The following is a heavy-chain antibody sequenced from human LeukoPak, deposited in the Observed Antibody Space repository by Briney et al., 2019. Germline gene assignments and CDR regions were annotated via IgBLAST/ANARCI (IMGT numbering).Heavy chain of an antibody. J-gene: IGHJ6*03. CDR3: ARKTVYYYYMDV. CDR2: IYYSWST. Sequence: SETLSLTCTVSGGSISSYYWSWIRQPPGKGLECIGYIYYSWSTNYNPSLKSRVTISVDTSKNQFSLKLSSVTAADTAVYYCARKTVYYYYMDVWGKGTTVTVSS. CDR1: GGSISSYY. V-gene: IGHV4-59*01. D-gene: IGHD4-17*01.